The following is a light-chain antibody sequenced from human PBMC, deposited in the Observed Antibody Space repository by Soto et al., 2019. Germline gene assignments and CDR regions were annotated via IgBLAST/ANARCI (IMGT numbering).Light chain of an antibody. J-gene: IGKJ1*01. V-gene: IGKV3-20*01. CDR3: QQYGSSRWT. CDR2: GAS. Sequence: EIVMTQSPAILSVSPGERATLSRRASQSVSTNLAWYQQKPGQAPRLLIYGASSRATGIPDRFSGSGSGTDFTLTISRLEPEDFAVYYCQQYGSSRWTFGQGTKVDIK. CDR1: QSVSTN.